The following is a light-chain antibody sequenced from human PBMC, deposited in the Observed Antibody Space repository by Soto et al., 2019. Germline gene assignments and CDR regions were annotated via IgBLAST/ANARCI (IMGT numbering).Light chain of an antibody. CDR2: RAS. V-gene: IGKV3-15*01. Sequence: EVVLTQSPATLSLSPGERATLSCSSSQSVSSYLAWYQQKPGQAPRLLIYRASTRATGIPGRFSGSGSGTEFSLTITSLLSEEDSVVYCRQYFSWPRATFGGGTKVDIK. CDR3: RQYFSWPRAT. J-gene: IGKJ4*01. CDR1: QSVSSY.